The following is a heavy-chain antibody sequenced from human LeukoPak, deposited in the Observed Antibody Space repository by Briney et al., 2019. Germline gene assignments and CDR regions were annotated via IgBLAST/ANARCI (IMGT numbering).Heavy chain of an antibody. J-gene: IGHJ4*02. Sequence: GGSLRLSCAASGFTVSSNYMSWVRQAPGKGLEWVSVIYSGGSTYYADSVKGRFTISRDSSKNTLYLQMNSLRAEDTAVYYCVKDSSSGSYFDYWGQGTLVTVSS. CDR1: GFTVSSNY. V-gene: IGHV3-53*01. D-gene: IGHD3-10*01. CDR2: IYSGGST. CDR3: VKDSSSGSYFDY.